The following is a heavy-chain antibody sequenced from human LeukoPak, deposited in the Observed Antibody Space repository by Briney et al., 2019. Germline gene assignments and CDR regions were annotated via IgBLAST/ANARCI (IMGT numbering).Heavy chain of an antibody. CDR2: ISWDGGST. Sequence: GGSLRLSCAASGFTFDDYAMHWVRPAPGKGLEWVSLISWDGGSTYYADSVKGRFNISRDNSKNSLYLQMNSLRAEDTALYYCAKDRIQLGYYYMDVWGKGTTVTVSS. D-gene: IGHD5-18*01. CDR1: GFTFDDYA. J-gene: IGHJ6*03. V-gene: IGHV3-43D*03. CDR3: AKDRIQLGYYYMDV.